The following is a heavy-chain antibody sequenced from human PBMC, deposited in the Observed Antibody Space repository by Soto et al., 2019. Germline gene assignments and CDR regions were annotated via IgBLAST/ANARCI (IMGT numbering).Heavy chain of an antibody. V-gene: IGHV4-4*07. Sequence: LSLTCTVSGGSISSYYWSWIRQPAGKGLEWIGRIYTSGSTNYNPSLKSRVTMSVDTSKNQFSLKLSSVTAADTAVYYCARDFSSMVRGPNWFDPWGQGTLVTVSS. CDR1: GGSISSYY. D-gene: IGHD3-10*01. CDR2: IYTSGST. J-gene: IGHJ5*02. CDR3: ARDFSSMVRGPNWFDP.